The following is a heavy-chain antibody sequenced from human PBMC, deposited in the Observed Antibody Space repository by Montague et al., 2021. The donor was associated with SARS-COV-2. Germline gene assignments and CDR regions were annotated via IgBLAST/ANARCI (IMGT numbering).Heavy chain of an antibody. CDR3: ARAPVAHITIFGVVTSFDY. J-gene: IGHJ4*02. V-gene: IGHV4-39*02. CDR1: GGSISSSNYY. CDR2: IYDSGXT. D-gene: IGHD3-3*01. Sequence: SETLSLTCTVSGGSISSSNYYWDWIRQPPGKGLEWIGSIYDSGXTXYXXXXKXRVTISVDTSKNHFSLKLCSVTAADTAVYYCARAPVAHITIFGVVTSFDYWGQGTLVTVSS.